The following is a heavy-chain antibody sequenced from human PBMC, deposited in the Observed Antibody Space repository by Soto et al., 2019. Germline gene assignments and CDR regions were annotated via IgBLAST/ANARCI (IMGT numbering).Heavy chain of an antibody. CDR3: ARGPDCGGDCYSXXXDS. Sequence: QLQLQESGSGLVKPSQTLSLTCAVSGGSISSGGYSWSWIRQPPGKGLEWIGYIYHSGSTYYNPSLKSRVTISLDRSKNQFSLKLSSVTAADTAVYYCARGPDCGGDCYSXXXDSWGQXTLVTVSX. CDR1: GGSISSGGYS. J-gene: IGHJ4*02. CDR2: IYHSGST. D-gene: IGHD2-21*02. V-gene: IGHV4-30-2*01.